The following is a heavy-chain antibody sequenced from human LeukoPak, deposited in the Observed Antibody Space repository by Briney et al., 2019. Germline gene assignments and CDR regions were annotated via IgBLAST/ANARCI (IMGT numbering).Heavy chain of an antibody. CDR2: IYYSGST. D-gene: IGHD3-16*01. J-gene: IGHJ4*02. Sequence: KPSETLSLTCAVSGGSISSGGYSWSWIRQPPGKGLEWIGYIYYSGSTYYNPPLKSRVTISVDTSKNQFSLKLSSVTAADTAVYYCARERGSSGYTDYWGQGTLVTVSS. CDR1: GGSISSGGYS. CDR3: ARERGSSGYTDY. V-gene: IGHV4-30-4*07.